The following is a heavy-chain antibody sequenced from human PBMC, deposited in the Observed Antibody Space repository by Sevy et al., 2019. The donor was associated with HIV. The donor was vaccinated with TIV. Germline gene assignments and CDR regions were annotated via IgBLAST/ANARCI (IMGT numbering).Heavy chain of an antibody. Sequence: SETQSLTCAVYGGSFSGYYWSWIRQPPGKGLEWIGEINHSGSTNYNPSLKIRVTISVDTSKNQFSLKLSSVTAADTAVSYCARQGRITMVRGKARWFDPWGQGTLVTVSS. V-gene: IGHV4-34*01. CDR3: ARQGRITMVRGKARWFDP. J-gene: IGHJ5*02. CDR2: INHSGST. D-gene: IGHD3-10*01. CDR1: GGSFSGYY.